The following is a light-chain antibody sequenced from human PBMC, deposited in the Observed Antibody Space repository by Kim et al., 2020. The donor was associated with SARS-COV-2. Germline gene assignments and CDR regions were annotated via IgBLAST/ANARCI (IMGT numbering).Light chain of an antibody. Sequence: VTSSCTGSSSNSGAGYDVHWYQQLPGTAPKLLIYGNSNRPSGVPDRFSGSKSGTSASLAITGLQAEDEADYYCQSYDSSLSGWVVFGGGTQLTVL. V-gene: IGLV1-40*01. CDR3: QSYDSSLSGWVV. CDR2: GNS. CDR1: SSNSGAGYD. J-gene: IGLJ2*01.